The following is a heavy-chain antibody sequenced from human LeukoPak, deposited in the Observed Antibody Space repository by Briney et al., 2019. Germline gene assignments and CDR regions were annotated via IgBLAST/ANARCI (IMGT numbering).Heavy chain of an antibody. Sequence: SETLSLTCTVSGGSVSSRGYSWGWIRQPPGKGLEWIGTIHYTGSTDYNPSLKSRVTISVDTSKNQFSLKMTSVTAADTAVYYCARQFDNWGQGTLVTVSS. V-gene: IGHV4-39*01. CDR3: ARQFDN. CDR1: GGSVSSRGYS. CDR2: IHYTGST. J-gene: IGHJ4*02.